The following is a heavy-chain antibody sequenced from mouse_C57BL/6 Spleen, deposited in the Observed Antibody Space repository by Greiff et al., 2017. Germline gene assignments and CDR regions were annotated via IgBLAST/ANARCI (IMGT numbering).Heavy chain of an antibody. V-gene: IGHV1-20*01. CDR2: INPYNGDT. D-gene: IGHD2-5*01. Sequence: VQLQQSGPELVKPGDSVKISCKASGYSFTGYFMNWVMQSHGKSLEWIGRINPYNGDTFYNQKFKGKATLTVDKSSSTAHMELRRLTSEDSAVYDCARSKYSNYEDYAMDYWGQGTSVTVSA. J-gene: IGHJ4*01. CDR3: ARSKYSNYEDYAMDY. CDR1: GYSFTGYF.